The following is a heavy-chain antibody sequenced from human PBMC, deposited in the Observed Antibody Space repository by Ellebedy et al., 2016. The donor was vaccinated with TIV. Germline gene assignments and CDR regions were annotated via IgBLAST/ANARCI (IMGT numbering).Heavy chain of an antibody. CDR1: GYIFTTYA. J-gene: IGHJ4*02. V-gene: IGHV1-18*01. CDR3: ARGLY. Sequence: AASVKVSCKTSGYIFTTYAISWVRQAPGQGLEGMGWINTYNGNTEYAQKLQGRVTVTTEPSTSTVYMELRSLRSDDTAVYYCARGLYWGQGTLVTVSS. CDR2: INTYNGNT.